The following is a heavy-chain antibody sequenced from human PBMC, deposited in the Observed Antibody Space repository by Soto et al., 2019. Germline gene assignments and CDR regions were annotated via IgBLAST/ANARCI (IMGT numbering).Heavy chain of an antibody. CDR3: ASWVVRGNKRSYYFDY. D-gene: IGHD3-10*01. CDR2: IYYSGST. V-gene: IGHV4-39*01. Sequence: LSLTCTVSGGSISSSSYYWGWIRQPPGKGLEWIGSIYYSGSTYYNPSLKSRVTISVDTSKNQFSLKLSSVTAADTAVYYCASWVVRGNKRSYYFDYWGQGTLVTVSS. CDR1: GGSISSSSYY. J-gene: IGHJ4*02.